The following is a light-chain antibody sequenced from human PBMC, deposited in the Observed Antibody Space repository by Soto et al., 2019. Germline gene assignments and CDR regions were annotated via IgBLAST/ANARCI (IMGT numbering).Light chain of an antibody. V-gene: IGKV3-20*01. CDR1: QNVDSNY. J-gene: IGKJ1*01. CDR3: QQYGSLSWT. CDR2: GAS. Sequence: EIVLTQCPGTLSLSPGERATLSCRSSQNVDSNYLAWYQQKPGQAPRIIIFGASGRATGTPDRFSGSGSGTDFTLTISRLEPEDFAVYYCQQYGSLSWTFGQGTKVDIK.